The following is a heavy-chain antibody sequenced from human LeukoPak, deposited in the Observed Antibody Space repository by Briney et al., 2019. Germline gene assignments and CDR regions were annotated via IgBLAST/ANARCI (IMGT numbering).Heavy chain of an antibody. CDR2: INHSGST. V-gene: IGHV4-34*01. J-gene: IGHJ4*02. CDR3: ARDRGKPSWIQPYFDY. Sequence: SETLSLTCAVYGGSFSGYYWSWIRQPPGKGLEWIGEINHSGSTNYNPSLKSRVTISVDTSKNQFSLKLSSVTAADTAVYYCARDRGKPSWIQPYFDYWGQGTLVTVSS. CDR1: GGSFSGYY. D-gene: IGHD5-18*01.